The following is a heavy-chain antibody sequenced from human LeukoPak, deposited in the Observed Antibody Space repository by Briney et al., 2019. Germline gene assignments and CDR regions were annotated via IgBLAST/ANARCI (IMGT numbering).Heavy chain of an antibody. CDR3: ARGAHSSGWVGYYYYYMDV. CDR2: IYQSGNT. Sequence: PSETLSLTCTVSSYSISSGYYWGWIRQPPGKGLEWIGSIYQSGNTYYNPSLKSRVTISVDTSKNEFSLKLSSVTAADTAVYYCARGAHSSGWVGYYYYYMDVWGKGTTVTISS. CDR1: SYSISSGYY. V-gene: IGHV4-38-2*02. J-gene: IGHJ6*03. D-gene: IGHD6-19*01.